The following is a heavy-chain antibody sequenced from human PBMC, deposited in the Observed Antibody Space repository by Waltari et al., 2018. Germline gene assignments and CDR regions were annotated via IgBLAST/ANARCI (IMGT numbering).Heavy chain of an antibody. Sequence: QVQLVESGGGVVQPGRSLRLSCAASGFTFSSYGMHWVRQAPGKGLGWVAVISYDGSNKYYADSVKGRFTISRDNSKNTLYLQMNSLRAEDTAVYYCASQGRYYDILTGYRYYYGMDVWGQGP. V-gene: IGHV3-30*03. CDR3: ASQGRYYDILTGYRYYYGMDV. J-gene: IGHJ6*02. CDR2: ISYDGSNK. D-gene: IGHD3-9*01. CDR1: GFTFSSYG.